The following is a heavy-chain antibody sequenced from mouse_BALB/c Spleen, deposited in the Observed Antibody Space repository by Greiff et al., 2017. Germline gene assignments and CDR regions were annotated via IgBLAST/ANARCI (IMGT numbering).Heavy chain of an antibody. Sequence: EVQLMESGPELMKPGASVKISCKASGYSFTSYYMHWVKQSHGKSLEWIGYIDPFNGGTSYNQKFKGKATLTVDKSSSTAYMHLSSLTSEDSAVYYCARGGYDEAMDYWGQGTSVTVSS. V-gene: IGHV1S135*01. CDR2: IDPFNGGT. CDR3: ARGGYDEAMDY. CDR1: GYSFTSYY. D-gene: IGHD2-14*01. J-gene: IGHJ4*01.